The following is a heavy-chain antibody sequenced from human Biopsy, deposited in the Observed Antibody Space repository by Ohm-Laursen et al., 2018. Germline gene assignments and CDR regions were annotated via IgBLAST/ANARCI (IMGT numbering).Heavy chain of an antibody. CDR1: GFSFTGYY. V-gene: IGHV1-2*02. Sequence: ASVKVSCNASGFSFTGYYIHLVRQAPGQGLEWMGWISPKSGGTNYAQKFQGNITMTKNTSMSTAYMEMSRLRSDDTAVYYCTRGGYYYDSLAYYYWFDPWGQGTLVTVSS. CDR3: TRGGYYYDSLAYYYWFDP. J-gene: IGHJ5*02. D-gene: IGHD3-22*01. CDR2: ISPKSGGT.